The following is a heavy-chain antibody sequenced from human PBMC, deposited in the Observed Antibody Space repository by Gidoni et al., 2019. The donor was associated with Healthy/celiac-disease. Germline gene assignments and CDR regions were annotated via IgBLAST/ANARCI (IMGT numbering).Heavy chain of an antibody. J-gene: IGHJ3*02. Sequence: EVQLVESGGVVVQPGGSLILSCAASGFTFDDYTMHWVRQAPGKGLEWVSLISWDGGSTYYADSVKGRFTISRDNSKNSLYLQMNSLRTEDTALYYCAKAERTSLAFDIWGQGTMVTVSS. V-gene: IGHV3-43*01. CDR1: GFTFDDYT. CDR3: AKAERTSLAFDI. CDR2: ISWDGGST. D-gene: IGHD3-16*01.